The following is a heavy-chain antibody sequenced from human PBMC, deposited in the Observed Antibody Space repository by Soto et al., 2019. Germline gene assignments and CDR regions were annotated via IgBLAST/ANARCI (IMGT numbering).Heavy chain of an antibody. Sequence: GGSLRLSCAVSGFDFSDSWMDWARQVPGKGPEWLANINQDGSGKNYVDSVKGRFTISRDNAKNSLYLQMNSLRAEDTAVYYCASLGRHGWGQGTTVTVSS. CDR3: ASLGRHG. D-gene: IGHD3-16*01. CDR1: GFDFSDSW. CDR2: INQDGSGK. J-gene: IGHJ6*02. V-gene: IGHV3-7*01.